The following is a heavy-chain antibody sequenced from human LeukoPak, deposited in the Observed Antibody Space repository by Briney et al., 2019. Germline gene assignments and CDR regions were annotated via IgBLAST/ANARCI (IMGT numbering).Heavy chain of an antibody. Sequence: PGGSLRLSCAASGFTFSSYGMHWVRQAPGKGLEWVAFIRYDGSNKYYADSVKGRFTISRDNSKNTLYLQMNSLRAEDTAVYYCAKDGAVANAEYFQHWGQGTLVTVSS. CDR1: GFTFSSYG. D-gene: IGHD6-19*01. CDR2: IRYDGSNK. J-gene: IGHJ1*01. CDR3: AKDGAVANAEYFQH. V-gene: IGHV3-30*02.